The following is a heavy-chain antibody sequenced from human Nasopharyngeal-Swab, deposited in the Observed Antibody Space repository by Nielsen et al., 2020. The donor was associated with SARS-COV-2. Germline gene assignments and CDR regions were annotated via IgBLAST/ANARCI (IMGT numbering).Heavy chain of an antibody. J-gene: IGHJ6*02. CDR3: ARASSIISSSWRVGYYYYGMDV. CDR1: GFTFSSYD. V-gene: IGHV3-13*01. D-gene: IGHD6-13*01. CDR2: IGTAGDT. Sequence: GESLKISCAASGFTFSSYDMHWVRQATGKGLEWVSAIGTAGDTYYPGSVKGRFTISRENAKNSLYLQMNSLRAGDTAVYYCARASSIISSSWRVGYYYYGMDVWGQGTTVTVSS.